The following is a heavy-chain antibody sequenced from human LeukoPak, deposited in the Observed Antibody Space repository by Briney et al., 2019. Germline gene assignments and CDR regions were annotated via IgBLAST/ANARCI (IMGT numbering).Heavy chain of an antibody. CDR1: GFTFSTYG. V-gene: IGHV3-48*04. J-gene: IGHJ6*02. Sequence: GGSLRLSCAASGFTFSTYGIHWARQAPGKGLEWVSYISSSSSTIYYADSVKGRFTISRDNAKNSLYLQMNSLRAEDTAVYYCARETYSSGWYVPYGMDVWGQGTTVTVSS. D-gene: IGHD6-19*01. CDR2: ISSSSSTI. CDR3: ARETYSSGWYVPYGMDV.